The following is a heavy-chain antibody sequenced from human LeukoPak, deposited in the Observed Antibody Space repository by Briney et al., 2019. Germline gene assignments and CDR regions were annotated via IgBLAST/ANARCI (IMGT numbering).Heavy chain of an antibody. CDR3: ARYSSSSFHY. D-gene: IGHD4-11*01. J-gene: IGHJ4*02. CDR2: IYPGDSDT. V-gene: IGHV5-51*01. Sequence: GESLKISCKGSGYTFTAYWIGWVRQKPGKGLEFMGMIYPGDSDTRYSPSFQGQVTMSADKSINTAYLQWRSLRASDTATYYCARYSSSSFHYWGQGTLVTASS. CDR1: GYTFTAYW.